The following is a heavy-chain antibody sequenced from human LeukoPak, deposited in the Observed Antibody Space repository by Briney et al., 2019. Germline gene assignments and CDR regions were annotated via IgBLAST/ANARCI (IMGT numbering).Heavy chain of an antibody. CDR2: IYYSGST. Sequence: KPSETLSLTCTVSGGSISSSSYYWGWIRQPPGKGLEWIGSIYYSGSTFYNPSLKSRVTISVDTSKNQFSLKLSSVTATDTAVYFCARQSSTSCYIVYWGQGTLDAVSS. J-gene: IGHJ4*02. CDR1: GGSISSSSYY. CDR3: ARQSSTSCYIVY. V-gene: IGHV4-39*01. D-gene: IGHD2-2*02.